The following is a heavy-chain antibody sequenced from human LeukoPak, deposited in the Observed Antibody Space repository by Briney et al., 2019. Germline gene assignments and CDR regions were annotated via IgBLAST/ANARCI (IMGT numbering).Heavy chain of an antibody. J-gene: IGHJ4*02. D-gene: IGHD2-21*02. Sequence: PSETLSLTCTVSGGSVSRASYYWTWIRQPPGKGLVWIGYIYYSGSSDYNPSLKSRVTISLDTSKNQFSLKLNSVTAADTAVYYCATEYCGADCYFDSWGQGTLVTVSS. CDR1: GGSVSRASYY. CDR2: IYYSGSS. CDR3: ATEYCGADCYFDS. V-gene: IGHV4-61*01.